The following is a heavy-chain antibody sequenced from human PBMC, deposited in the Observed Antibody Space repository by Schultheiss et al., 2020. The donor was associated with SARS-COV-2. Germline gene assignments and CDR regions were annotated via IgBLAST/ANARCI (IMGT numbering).Heavy chain of an antibody. Sequence: SETLSLTCTVSGGSISSYYWGWIRQPPGKGLEWIGYIYYSGSTYYNPSLKSRVTISVDTSKNQFSLKLSSVTAADTAIYYCARAYCSSTSCSPLDYWGQGTLVTVSS. CDR1: GGSISSYY. CDR3: ARAYCSSTSCSPLDY. D-gene: IGHD2-2*01. CDR2: IYYSGST. V-gene: IGHV4-59*12. J-gene: IGHJ4*02.